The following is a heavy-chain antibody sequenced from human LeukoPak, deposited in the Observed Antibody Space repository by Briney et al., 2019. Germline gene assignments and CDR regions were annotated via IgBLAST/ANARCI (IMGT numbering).Heavy chain of an antibody. CDR1: GGSISSSSHY. V-gene: IGHV4-39*07. Sequence: SETLSLTCTVSGGSISSSSHYWGWIRQPPGKGLEWIGSIYYSGSTYNPSLKSRVTISVDASKNQFSLKLSSVTAADTAVYYCARDTVRGVNTEPFDYWGQGTLVTVSS. D-gene: IGHD3-10*01. CDR2: IYYSGST. CDR3: ARDTVRGVNTEPFDY. J-gene: IGHJ4*02.